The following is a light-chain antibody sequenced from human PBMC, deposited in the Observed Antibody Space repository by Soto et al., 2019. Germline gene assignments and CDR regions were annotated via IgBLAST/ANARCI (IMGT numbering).Light chain of an antibody. CDR1: QSISTSF. CDR2: AAS. V-gene: IGKV3-20*01. CDR3: HQYDGSPNA. Sequence: EVLLTQSPGTLSLSPGERATLSCRASQSISTSFLAWYQQIPGQAPRLLIYAASSRATGIPDRFSGSGSGTEFTLTISRLEPEDVAVYYCHQYDGSPNAFGQGTKLEIK. J-gene: IGKJ2*01.